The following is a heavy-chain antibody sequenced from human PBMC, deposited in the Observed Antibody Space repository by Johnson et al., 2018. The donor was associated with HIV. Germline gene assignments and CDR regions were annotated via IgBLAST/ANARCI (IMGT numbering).Heavy chain of an antibody. CDR3: ARDFSVRAFDI. J-gene: IGHJ3*02. D-gene: IGHD3-10*01. CDR2: FYSGGST. Sequence: VQLVESGGGLIQHGGSLRLSCVASGFTVSSNYMSWVRQAPGKGLEWVSVFYSGGSTYYADSVKGRFTISRDNSKNTLYLQMNSLRAEDTAVYYCARDFSVRAFDIWGQGTMVTVSS. CDR1: GFTVSSNY. V-gene: IGHV3-53*01.